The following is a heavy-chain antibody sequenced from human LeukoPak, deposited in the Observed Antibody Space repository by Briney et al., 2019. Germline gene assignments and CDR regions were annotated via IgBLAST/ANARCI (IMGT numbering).Heavy chain of an antibody. D-gene: IGHD3-9*01. V-gene: IGHV3-23*01. J-gene: IGHJ4*02. CDR3: AKWGDYDVLTGYYVPVY. CDR1: GFTFSNYA. Sequence: PGASLRLSCAASGFTFSNYAMSWVRQAPGKGLEWVSAILGSGGSTYYADSVKGRFTVSRDNSKSTLYLQMNSLRAEDTALYYCAKWGDYDVLTGYYVPVYWGQGTLVTVSS. CDR2: ILGSGGST.